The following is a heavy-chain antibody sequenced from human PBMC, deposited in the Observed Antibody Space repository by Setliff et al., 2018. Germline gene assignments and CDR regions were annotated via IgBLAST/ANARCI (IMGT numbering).Heavy chain of an antibody. D-gene: IGHD1-26*01. CDR3: ARRIVGAVDGFDI. V-gene: IGHV4-4*08. Sequence: SETLSLTCTVSGGSMSTYYWSWIRQPPGKGLEWIGYIQNGGNTKYNPSLGSRLTISGDTSKNQFSLKLSSVTAADTAVYYCARRIVGAVDGFDIWGQGTMVTVSS. J-gene: IGHJ3*02. CDR2: IQNGGNT. CDR1: GGSMSTYY.